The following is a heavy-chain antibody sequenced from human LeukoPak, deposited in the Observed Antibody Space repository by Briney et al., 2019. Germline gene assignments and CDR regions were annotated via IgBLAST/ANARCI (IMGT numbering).Heavy chain of an antibody. CDR3: ARDNGYSYGEFDY. CDR2: ISSSGSTI. CDR1: GFTFSSYS. Sequence: GGSLRLSCAASGFTFSSYSMNWVRQAPGKGLEWVSYISSSGSTIYYADSVKGRFTISRDNAKNSLYLQMNSLRAEDTAVYYCARDNGYSYGEFDYWGQGTLVTVSS. J-gene: IGHJ4*02. D-gene: IGHD5-18*01. V-gene: IGHV3-48*01.